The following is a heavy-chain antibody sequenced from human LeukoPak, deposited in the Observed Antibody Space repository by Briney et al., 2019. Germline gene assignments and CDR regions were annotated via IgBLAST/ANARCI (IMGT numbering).Heavy chain of an antibody. Sequence: ASLKVSCKASGYTFTNYYMHWVLHAPGQGRVGMGLINPRDGSTNFSQKFRDRVTMTRDTSTNTVYMELSSLTSEDTAVYYCAKDPRRGYSGSWYFDYWGQGTLVTVSS. CDR1: GYTFTNYY. D-gene: IGHD1-26*01. V-gene: IGHV1-46*01. CDR3: AKDPRRGYSGSWYFDY. J-gene: IGHJ4*02. CDR2: INPRDGST.